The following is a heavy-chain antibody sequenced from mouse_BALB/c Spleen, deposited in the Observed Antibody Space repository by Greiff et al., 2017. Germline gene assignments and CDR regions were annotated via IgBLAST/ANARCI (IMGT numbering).Heavy chain of an antibody. CDR3: ARGGYDGYFDY. CDR1: GYTFTSYV. Sequence: EVKLMESGPELVKPGASVKMSCKASGYTFTSYVMHWVKQKPGQGLEWIGYINPYNDGTKYNEKFKGKATLTSDKSSSTAYMELSSLTSEDSAVYYCARGGYDGYFDYWGQGTTLTVSS. D-gene: IGHD2-3*01. CDR2: INPYNDGT. J-gene: IGHJ2*01. V-gene: IGHV1-14*01.